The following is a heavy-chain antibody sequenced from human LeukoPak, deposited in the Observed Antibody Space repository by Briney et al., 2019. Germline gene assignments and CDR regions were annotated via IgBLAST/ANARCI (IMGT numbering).Heavy chain of an antibody. CDR3: ARAYCSSTSCYGLGDYMDV. D-gene: IGHD2-2*01. CDR1: GFTFSSYG. CDR2: ISYDGSNK. Sequence: PGGSLRLSCAASGFTFSSYGMHWVRQAPGKGLEWVAVISYDGSNKYYADSVKGRFTISRDNSKNTLYLQMNSLRAEDTAVYYCARAYCSSTSCYGLGDYMDVWGKGTTVTVSS. V-gene: IGHV3-30*03. J-gene: IGHJ6*03.